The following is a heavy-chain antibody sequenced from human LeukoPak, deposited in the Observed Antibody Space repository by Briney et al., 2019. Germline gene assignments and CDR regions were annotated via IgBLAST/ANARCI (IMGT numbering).Heavy chain of an antibody. D-gene: IGHD2/OR15-2a*01. CDR2: IYSGGST. Sequence: PGGSLRLSCAASGFTVSSNYMSWVRQAPGKGLEWVSVIYSGGSTYYADSVKGRFTISRDNSKNTLYLQMNSLRAEDTAVCYCARTADNSFSWFDYWGQGTLVTVSS. CDR1: GFTVSSNY. CDR3: ARTADNSFSWFDY. J-gene: IGHJ4*02. V-gene: IGHV3-66*01.